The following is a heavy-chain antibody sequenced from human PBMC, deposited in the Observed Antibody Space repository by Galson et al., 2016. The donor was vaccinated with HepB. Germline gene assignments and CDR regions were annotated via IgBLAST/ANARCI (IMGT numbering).Heavy chain of an antibody. D-gene: IGHD3-16*01. Sequence: SLRLSCAASGFTFSSYGMHWVRQAPGKGLEWVALIGRGGDRKFHADSVKGRFTISRDNSNNTLYLYMNSLRAGDTAVYYCGKHGGFDYWGQGALVTVSS. CDR1: GFTFSSYG. CDR2: IGRGGDRK. CDR3: GKHGGFDY. J-gene: IGHJ4*02. V-gene: IGHV3-33*06.